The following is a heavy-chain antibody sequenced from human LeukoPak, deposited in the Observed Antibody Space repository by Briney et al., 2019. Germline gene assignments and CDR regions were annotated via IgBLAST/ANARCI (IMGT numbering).Heavy chain of an antibody. CDR1: GFTFSDYY. D-gene: IGHD3-9*01. CDR3: ATYYDILTGGGRAFDY. J-gene: IGHJ4*02. V-gene: IGHV3-11*01. Sequence: GGSLRLSCAASGFTFSDYYVSWIRQAPGKGLEWVSYISSSGSTIYYADSVKGRFTISRDNAKNSLYLQMNSLRAEDTAVYYCATYYDILTGGGRAFDYWGQGTLVTVSS. CDR2: ISSSGSTI.